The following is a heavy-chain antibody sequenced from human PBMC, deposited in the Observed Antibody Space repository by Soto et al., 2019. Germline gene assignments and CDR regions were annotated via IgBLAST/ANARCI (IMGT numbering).Heavy chain of an antibody. J-gene: IGHJ4*02. CDR2: IKRKTDGGTT. Sequence: EVQLVESGGGLVKPGGSLRLSCAASGFTFSNAWMSWVRQAPGKGLEWVGRIKRKTDGGTTDYAAPVKGRFTISRDDSDNTVYLQMTSLKIEDTAVYYCATGGHFDGDCGQGTLVTVSS. CDR1: GFTFSNAW. V-gene: IGHV3-15*01. CDR3: ATGGHFDGD. D-gene: IGHD2-8*01.